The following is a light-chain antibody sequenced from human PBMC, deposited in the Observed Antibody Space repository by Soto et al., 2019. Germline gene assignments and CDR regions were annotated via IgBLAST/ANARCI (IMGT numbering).Light chain of an antibody. Sequence: ELLLTQSPGTLSLSPVKRATLSCRASQSISSSYLAWYQQRPGQAPRLLIYGASSRATGIPDRFSGSGSGTDFTLTISRLEPEDFAVYYCQQYGSSPTFGQGTKVDIK. CDR2: GAS. J-gene: IGKJ1*01. V-gene: IGKV3-20*01. CDR1: QSISSSY. CDR3: QQYGSSPT.